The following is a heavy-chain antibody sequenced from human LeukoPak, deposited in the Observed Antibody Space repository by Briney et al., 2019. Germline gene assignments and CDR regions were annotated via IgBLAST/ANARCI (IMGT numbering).Heavy chain of an antibody. D-gene: IGHD2-2*01. CDR2: INPNSGGT. Sequence: WASVKVSCKASGYTFTGYYMHWVRQAPGQGLEWMGWINPNSGGTNYAQKFQGRVTMTRDASINTAYMELSRLRADDTAVYYCARASFYCSSTSCYFEYWGQGTLVTVSS. CDR1: GYTFTGYY. V-gene: IGHV1-2*02. CDR3: ARASFYCSSTSCYFEY. J-gene: IGHJ4*02.